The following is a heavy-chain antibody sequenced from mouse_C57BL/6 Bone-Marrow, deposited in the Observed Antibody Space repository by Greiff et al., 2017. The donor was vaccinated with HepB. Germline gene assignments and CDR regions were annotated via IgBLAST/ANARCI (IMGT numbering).Heavy chain of an antibody. D-gene: IGHD1-1*01. V-gene: IGHV1-55*01. CDR1: GYTFTSYW. CDR2: IYPGSGST. Sequence: QVQLQQPGAELVKPGASVKMSCKASGYTFTSYWITWVKQRPGQGLEWIGDIYPGSGSTNYNEKFKSKATLTVDTSSSTAYMQPSSLTSEDSAVYYCARDSTSTVVAPGFAYWGQGTLVTVSA. J-gene: IGHJ3*01. CDR3: ARDSTSTVVAPGFAY.